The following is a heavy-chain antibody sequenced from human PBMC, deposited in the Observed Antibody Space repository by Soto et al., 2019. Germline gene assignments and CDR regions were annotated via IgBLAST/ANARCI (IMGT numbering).Heavy chain of an antibody. CDR3: ARDEPTGGLQLTAFDY. CDR2: IYYSGST. V-gene: IGHV4-31*03. Sequence: SETLSLTCTVSGGSISSGGYYWSWIRQHPGKGLEWIGYIYYSGSTYYNPSLKSRVTISVDTSKNQFSLKLSSVTAADTAVYYCARDEPTGGLQLTAFDYWGQGTLVTVSS. CDR1: GGSISSGGYY. J-gene: IGHJ4*02. D-gene: IGHD1-1*01.